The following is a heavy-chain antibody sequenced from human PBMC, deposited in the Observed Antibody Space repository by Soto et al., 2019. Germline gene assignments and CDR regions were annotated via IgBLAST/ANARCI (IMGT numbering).Heavy chain of an antibody. Sequence: VQLVESGGGVVQPGRSLRLSCAASGFTFSSYGMHWVRQAPGEGLEWVAVISYDGSNKYYADSVKGRFTISRDNSKNTLHLQMNSLQPEDTAVYYCARDRSRYSSGWYGLFDYWGQGTLVTVSS. CDR2: ISYDGSNK. CDR1: GFTFSSYG. D-gene: IGHD6-19*01. V-gene: IGHV3-30*03. CDR3: ARDRSRYSSGWYGLFDY. J-gene: IGHJ4*02.